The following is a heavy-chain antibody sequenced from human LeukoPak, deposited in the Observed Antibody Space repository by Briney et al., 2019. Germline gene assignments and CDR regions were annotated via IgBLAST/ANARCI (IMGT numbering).Heavy chain of an antibody. D-gene: IGHD3-10*01. CDR1: GYTFTDYF. Sequence: GASVKVSCKASGYTFTDYFMNWVRQAPGQGLEWMGWINPKSGGTVYAQKFQGRVTMTRDTSISTAYMELSRLRSDDTAVYYCAISWITMGKNWFDPWGQGTLVTVSS. CDR3: AISWITMGKNWFDP. CDR2: INPKSGGT. J-gene: IGHJ5*02. V-gene: IGHV1-2*02.